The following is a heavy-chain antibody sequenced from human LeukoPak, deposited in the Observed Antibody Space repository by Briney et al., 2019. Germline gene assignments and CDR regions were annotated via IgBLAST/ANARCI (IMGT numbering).Heavy chain of an antibody. CDR3: ARQRYSYREHPKLFDY. D-gene: IGHD5-18*01. V-gene: IGHV1-18*01. Sequence: ASVKVSCKASGYTFTSYGISWVRQAPGQGLEWMGWISAYNGNTNYAQKLQGRVTMTTDTSTSTAYMELRSLRSDDTAVYYCARQRYSYREHPKLFDYWGQGTLVTVSS. CDR1: GYTFTSYG. J-gene: IGHJ4*02. CDR2: ISAYNGNT.